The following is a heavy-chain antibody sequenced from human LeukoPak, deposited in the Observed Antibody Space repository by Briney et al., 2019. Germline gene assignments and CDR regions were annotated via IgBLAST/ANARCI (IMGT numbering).Heavy chain of an antibody. CDR2: TSAYNGKT. D-gene: IGHD3-3*01. Sequence: ASVKVSCKASGYIFRSYGISWVRQAPGQGLEWMGWTSAYNGKTNYAQKVQGRVTLTTDTSTSTAYMEMRGLISDDTAVYYCARGLSDDFWSFYQDYWGQGTLLIVSP. V-gene: IGHV1-18*01. CDR1: GYIFRSYG. CDR3: ARGLSDDFWSFYQDY. J-gene: IGHJ4*02.